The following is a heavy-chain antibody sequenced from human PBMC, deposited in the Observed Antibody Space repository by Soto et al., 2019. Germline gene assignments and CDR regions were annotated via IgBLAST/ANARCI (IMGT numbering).Heavy chain of an antibody. CDR2: IYYSGST. CDR3: ARERGYYYDSSGHYGMDV. V-gene: IGHV4-59*01. CDR1: GGSISSYY. D-gene: IGHD3-22*01. J-gene: IGHJ6*02. Sequence: LSLTCTVSGGSISSYYWSWIRQPPGKGLEWIGYIYYSGSTNYNPSLKSRVTISVDTSKNQFSLKLSSVTAADTAVYYCARERGYYYDSSGHYGMDVWGQGTTVTVSS.